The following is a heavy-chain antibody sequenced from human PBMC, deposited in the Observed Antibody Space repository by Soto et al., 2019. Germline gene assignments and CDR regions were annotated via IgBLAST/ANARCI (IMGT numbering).Heavy chain of an antibody. V-gene: IGHV4-59*01. CDR2: IYYSGST. J-gene: IGHJ3*02. Sequence: SETLSLTCTVSGGSISSYYWSWIRQPPGKGLEWIGYIYYSGSTNYNPSLKSRVTISVDTSKNQFSLKLSSVTAADTAVYYCARDQGLYCSGGSCYSSAFDIWGQGTMVTVSS. CDR3: ARDQGLYCSGGSCYSSAFDI. D-gene: IGHD2-15*01. CDR1: GGSISSYY.